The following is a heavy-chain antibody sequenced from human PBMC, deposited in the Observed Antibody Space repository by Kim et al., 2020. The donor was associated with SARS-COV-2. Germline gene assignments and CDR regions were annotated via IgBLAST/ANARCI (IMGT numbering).Heavy chain of an antibody. D-gene: IGHD3-10*01. CDR2: ISSNGGST. V-gene: IGHV3-64D*09. Sequence: GGSLRLSCSASGFTFSSYAMHWVRQAPGKGLEYVSAISSNGGSTYYADSVKGRFTISRDNSKNTLYLQMSSLRAEDTAVYYCVKGFTGSGSYYDFDYWGQGTLVTVSS. J-gene: IGHJ4*02. CDR3: VKGFTGSGSYYDFDY. CDR1: GFTFSSYA.